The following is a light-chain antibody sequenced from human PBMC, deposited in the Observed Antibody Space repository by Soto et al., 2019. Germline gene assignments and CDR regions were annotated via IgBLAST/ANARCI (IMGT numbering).Light chain of an antibody. CDR3: QQYDSSPRT. Sequence: EIVLTQSPGTRSLSPGERATLSCRASQSVSSSYLAWYQQKPGQAPRLLIYRTSNRATGIPDRFSGSGSGTDFTLTISRLEPEDFAVYWCQQYDSSPRTFGQGTKVEIK. CDR2: RTS. CDR1: QSVSSSY. J-gene: IGKJ1*01. V-gene: IGKV3-20*01.